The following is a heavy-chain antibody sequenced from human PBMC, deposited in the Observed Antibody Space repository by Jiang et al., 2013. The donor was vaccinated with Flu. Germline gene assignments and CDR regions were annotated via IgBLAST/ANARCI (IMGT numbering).Heavy chain of an antibody. CDR3: ASTRGGFQEPFDY. V-gene: IGHV1-69*04. D-gene: IGHD1-26*01. CDR2: TVPRLNII. J-gene: IGHJ4*02. Sequence: GAEVKKPGSSVKVSCKASGDTFGNYAISWVRQAPGQGLEWMARTVPRLNIINYAQKFQDRVTITADKSTNTVYMELNSLRSDDTALYYCASTRGGFQEPFDYWGQGTLVTVSS. CDR1: GDTFGNYA.